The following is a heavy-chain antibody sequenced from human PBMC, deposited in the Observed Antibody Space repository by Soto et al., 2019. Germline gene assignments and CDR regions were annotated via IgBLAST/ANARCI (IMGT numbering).Heavy chain of an antibody. CDR3: TSQSGPTDY. V-gene: IGHV1-46*01. CDR1: GYTFTSYY. CDR2: INPSGGST. Sequence: QVQLVQSGAEAKKPGASVKVSCKASGYTFTSYYMNWVRQAPGQGLEWMGIINPSGGSTTYAQKFQGRVTMTRDTSTSTVYMELSDLRSDDTAVYYFTSQSGPTDYWGQGTLVTVSS. J-gene: IGHJ4*02.